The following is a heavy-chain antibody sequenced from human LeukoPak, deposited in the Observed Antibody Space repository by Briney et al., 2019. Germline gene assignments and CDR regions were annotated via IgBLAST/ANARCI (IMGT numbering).Heavy chain of an antibody. J-gene: IGHJ1*01. D-gene: IGHD6-13*01. CDR1: GFTISDYN. CDR2: ISGRSSSA. V-gene: IGHV3-48*01. CDR3: SLEGSSWYRYFQH. Sequence: GGSLRLSCAASGFTISDYNIYWVRQAPGKGLEWVSYISGRSSSAYHADSVKGRFTISRDSAKNSLYLQMNSLRAEDTAVYYSSLEGSSWYRYFQHWGQGTLVTVSS.